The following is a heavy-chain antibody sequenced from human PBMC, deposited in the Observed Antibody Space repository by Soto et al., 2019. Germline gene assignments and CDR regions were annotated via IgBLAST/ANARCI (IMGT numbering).Heavy chain of an antibody. CDR2: ISYDGSNK. Sequence: GGSLRLSCAASGFTFSSYGMHWVRQAPGKGLEWVAVISYDGSNKYYADSVKGRFTISRDNAKNLVYLEMNSLGVGDTAVYYCASGTIDSRYYFDYWGQGTLVTV. CDR1: GFTFSSYG. J-gene: IGHJ4*02. CDR3: ASGTIDSRYYFDY. D-gene: IGHD1-26*01. V-gene: IGHV3-30*03.